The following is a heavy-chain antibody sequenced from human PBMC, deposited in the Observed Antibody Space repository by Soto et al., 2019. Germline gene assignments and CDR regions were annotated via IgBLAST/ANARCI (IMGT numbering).Heavy chain of an antibody. CDR1: GGSISSYY. D-gene: IGHD3-22*01. V-gene: IGHV4-59*05. CDR2: IYYSGST. J-gene: IGHJ6*02. CDR3: ASVRRFYYDSSGYYYGMDV. Sequence: SETLSLTCTVSGGSISSYYWSWIRQPPGKGLEWIGSIYYSGSTYYNPSLKSRVTISVDTSKNQFSLKLSSVTAADTAVYYCASVRRFYYDSSGYYYGMDVWGQGTTVTVSS.